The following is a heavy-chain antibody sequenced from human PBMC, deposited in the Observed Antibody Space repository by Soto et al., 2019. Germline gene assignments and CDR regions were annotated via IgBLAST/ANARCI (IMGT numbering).Heavy chain of an antibody. Sequence: SETLSLSCAVSRGSICSSNWWSWVRQPPGKGLEWIGEIYHSGSTNYNPSLKSRVTISVDKSKNQFSLKLSSVTAADTAVYYCATHGATAASYYYYYMDVWGKGTTVTVS. CDR1: RGSICSSNW. CDR3: ATHGATAASYYYYYMDV. V-gene: IGHV4-4*02. CDR2: IYHSGST. J-gene: IGHJ6*03. D-gene: IGHD3-10*01.